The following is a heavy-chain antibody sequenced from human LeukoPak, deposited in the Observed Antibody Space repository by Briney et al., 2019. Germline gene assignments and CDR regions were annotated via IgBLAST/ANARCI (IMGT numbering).Heavy chain of an antibody. Sequence: SVKVSCKASGGTFSSYAISWVRQAPGQGLEWMGGIIPIFGTANYAQKFQGRVTITADESTSTAYMELSSLRSEDTAVYYCAREDGYSYYFDYWGQGTLVTVSS. CDR1: GGTFSSYA. V-gene: IGHV1-69*13. D-gene: IGHD5-24*01. CDR3: AREDGYSYYFDY. J-gene: IGHJ4*02. CDR2: IIPIFGTA.